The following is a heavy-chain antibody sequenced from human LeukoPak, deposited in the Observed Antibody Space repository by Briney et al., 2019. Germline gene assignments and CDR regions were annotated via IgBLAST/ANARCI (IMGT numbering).Heavy chain of an antibody. V-gene: IGHV4-34*01. CDR1: GGSFSGYY. D-gene: IGHD3-22*01. Sequence: SETLSLTCAVYGGSFSGYYWSWIRQPPGKGLEWIGEINHSGSTNYNPSLKSRVTISVDTSKNQFSLKLSSVTAADTAVYYCARGPRITMIVTQRLNWFDPWGQGTLVTVSS. J-gene: IGHJ5*02. CDR2: INHSGST. CDR3: ARGPRITMIVTQRLNWFDP.